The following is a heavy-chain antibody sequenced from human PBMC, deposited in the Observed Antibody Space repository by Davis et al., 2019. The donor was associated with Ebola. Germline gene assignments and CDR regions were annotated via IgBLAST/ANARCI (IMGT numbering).Heavy chain of an antibody. CDR3: ARAGFDEVLDY. CDR1: GFIFRNYA. Sequence: PGGSLRLSCAASGFIFRNYAMHWVRQAPGKGLEWVAVVSHSERERFYADSVKGRFTISRDNSENTLYLQMNSLTADDTSVYYCARAGFDEVLDYWDQGTPVTVSS. J-gene: IGHJ4*02. V-gene: IGHV3-30*04. D-gene: IGHD3-3*01. CDR2: VSHSERER.